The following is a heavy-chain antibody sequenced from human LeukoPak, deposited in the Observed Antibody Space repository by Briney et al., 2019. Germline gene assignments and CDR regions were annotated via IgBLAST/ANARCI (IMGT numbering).Heavy chain of an antibody. Sequence: GGSLRLSCAASGFTFDDYGMSWVRQAPGKGLEWFSGINWNGGSTGYADSVKGRFTISRDNAKNSLYLQMNSLRAEDTALYYCARDVYYGSGSYYAEYYMDVWGKGTTVTISS. CDR2: INWNGGST. J-gene: IGHJ6*03. D-gene: IGHD3-10*01. V-gene: IGHV3-20*04. CDR1: GFTFDDYG. CDR3: ARDVYYGSGSYYAEYYMDV.